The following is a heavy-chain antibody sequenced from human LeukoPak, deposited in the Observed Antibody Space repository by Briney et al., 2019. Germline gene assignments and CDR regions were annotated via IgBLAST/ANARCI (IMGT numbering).Heavy chain of an antibody. CDR3: ARDGRSRGLSHVNFDY. Sequence: GGSLRLSCAASGFPFSSYEMNWVRKAPGKGLEWVSYISSSGMTKYYAVSVKGRFTMSRDNAKNSLYLQLNSLRAEDTAVYYCARDGRSRGLSHVNFDYWGQGILVTVSS. CDR2: ISSSGMTK. D-gene: IGHD3-16*02. J-gene: IGHJ4*02. CDR1: GFPFSSYE. V-gene: IGHV3-48*03.